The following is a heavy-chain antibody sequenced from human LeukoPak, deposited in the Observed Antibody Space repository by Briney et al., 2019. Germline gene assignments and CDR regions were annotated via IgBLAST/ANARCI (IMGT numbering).Heavy chain of an antibody. CDR3: ARHLRGAYCGDNCYLDY. Sequence: ETLSLTCTVSGGSISSYYWSWIRQPPGKGLECVVYIHYSGSTNYNPSLQSRVTISVDTSKNQFSLKLSSVTAADTAVYSCARHLRGAYCGDNCYLDYWGQGTLVTVSS. D-gene: IGHD2-21*02. J-gene: IGHJ4*02. CDR1: GGSISSYY. V-gene: IGHV4-59*08. CDR2: IHYSGST.